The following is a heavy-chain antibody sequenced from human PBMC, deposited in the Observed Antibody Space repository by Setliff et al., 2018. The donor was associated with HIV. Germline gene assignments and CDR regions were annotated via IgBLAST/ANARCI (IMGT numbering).Heavy chain of an antibody. D-gene: IGHD4-17*01. V-gene: IGHV4-4*07. CDR1: DSGTYY. CDR3: ARAAAGNTGPSDL. CDR2: VSSRGDT. Sequence: PSETLSLTCTVSDSGTYYWSWIRQPAGKGLEWIGRVSSRGDTNYNPSLKSRVTMSVDTSKNQFSLKLTSVTASDTAVYYCARAAAGNTGPSDLWGQGSPVTVSS. J-gene: IGHJ5*02.